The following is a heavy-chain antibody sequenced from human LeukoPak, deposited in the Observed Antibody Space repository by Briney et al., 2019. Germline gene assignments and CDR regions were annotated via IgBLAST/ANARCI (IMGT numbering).Heavy chain of an antibody. J-gene: IGHJ4*02. CDR1: GFTFSGYW. CDR2: INSDGSST. V-gene: IGHV3-74*01. CDR3: ARGPHYSDHKYGVDY. Sequence: PGGSLRLSCAASGFTFSGYWMHWVRQAPGKGLVWVARINSDGSSTSYADSVKGRFTIPRDNAKNTLYLQMNSLRGEDTAVYYCARGPHYSDHKYGVDYWGQGTLVTVSS. D-gene: IGHD4-11*01.